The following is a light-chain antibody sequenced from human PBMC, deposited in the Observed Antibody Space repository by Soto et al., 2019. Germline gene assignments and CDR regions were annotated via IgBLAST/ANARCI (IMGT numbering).Light chain of an antibody. CDR3: SSYTSATTYV. Sequence: QSVLSQPASVSGSPGQSITISCTGTSSDVGAYDYVSWYQHHPGKAPKLMIHEVSDRPSGISNRFSGSKSGNTASLTISGLQAEDEADYYCSSYTSATTYVFGTGTKVPVL. V-gene: IGLV2-14*01. J-gene: IGLJ1*01. CDR1: SSDVGAYDY. CDR2: EVS.